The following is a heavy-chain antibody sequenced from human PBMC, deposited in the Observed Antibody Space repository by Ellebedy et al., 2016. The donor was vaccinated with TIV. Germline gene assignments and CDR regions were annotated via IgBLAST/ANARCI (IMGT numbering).Heavy chain of an antibody. CDR1: GGTFSSYA. J-gene: IGHJ6*02. Sequence: AASVKVSCKASGGTFSSYAISWVRQAPGQGLEWMGRIIPILGIANYAQKFQGRVTITADKSTSTAYMELSSLRSEDTAVYYCARETVAGTNYYGMDVWGQGTTVTVSS. V-gene: IGHV1-69*04. CDR3: ARETVAGTNYYGMDV. D-gene: IGHD6-19*01. CDR2: IIPILGIA.